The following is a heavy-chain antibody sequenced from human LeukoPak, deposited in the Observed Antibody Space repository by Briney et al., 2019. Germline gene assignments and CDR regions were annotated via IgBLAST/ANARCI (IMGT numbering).Heavy chain of an antibody. J-gene: IGHJ4*02. CDR3: AKDLEEADPGY. V-gene: IGHV3-30*18. CDR2: ISYDGSNK. Sequence: PGGSLRLSCAASGFTFSSYGMHWVRQAPGKGLEWVAVISYDGSNKYYADSVKGRFTISRDNSKNTLYLQMNSLRAEDTAVYYCAKDLEEADPGYWGQGTLVTVSS. CDR1: GFTFSSYG.